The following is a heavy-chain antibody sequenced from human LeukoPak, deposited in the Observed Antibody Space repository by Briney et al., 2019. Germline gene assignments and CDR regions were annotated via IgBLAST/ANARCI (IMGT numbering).Heavy chain of an antibody. J-gene: IGHJ3*02. Sequence: RPSETLSLTCTVSGGSISSYYWSWIRQPPGKGLEWIGYIYYSGSTNYNPSLKSRVTISVDTSKNQFSLKLSSVTAADTAVYYCARGPPWYDILTGYSSDALDIWGQGTMVTVSS. CDR3: ARGPPWYDILTGYSSDALDI. D-gene: IGHD3-9*01. CDR2: IYYSGST. V-gene: IGHV4-59*01. CDR1: GGSISSYY.